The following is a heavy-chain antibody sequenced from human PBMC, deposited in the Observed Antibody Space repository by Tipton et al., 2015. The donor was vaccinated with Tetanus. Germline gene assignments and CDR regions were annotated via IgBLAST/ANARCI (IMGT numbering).Heavy chain of an antibody. CDR1: GGSITSYY. V-gene: IGHV4-59*01. CDR2: VYYSGTT. D-gene: IGHD2-15*01. CDR3: AGWELLNWNAFDI. Sequence: TLSLTCNVSGGSITSYYWSWIRQPPGKGLEWLGRVYYSGTTNYNPSLNSRATISVDTSRNQFSLKLTSVTAADTAVYYCAGWELLNWNAFDIWGQGTGVTVSA. J-gene: IGHJ3*02.